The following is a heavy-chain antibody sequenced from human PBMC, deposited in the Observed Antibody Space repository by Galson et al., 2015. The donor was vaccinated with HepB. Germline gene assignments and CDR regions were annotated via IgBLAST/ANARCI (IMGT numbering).Heavy chain of an antibody. D-gene: IGHD3-10*01. CDR3: ARSRGDLDC. J-gene: IGHJ4*02. CDR2: TYYRSKWYN. V-gene: IGHV6-1*01. CDR1: GDSVSSNSAA. Sequence: CAISGDSVSSNSAARNWIRQSPSRGLEWLGRTYYRSKWYNHYAVSVKSRISINPDTSKNQFSLQLSSVTPDDTAVYYCARSRGDLDCWGRGTLVAVSS.